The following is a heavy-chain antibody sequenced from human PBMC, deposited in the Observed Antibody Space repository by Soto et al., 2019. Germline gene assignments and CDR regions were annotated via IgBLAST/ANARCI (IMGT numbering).Heavy chain of an antibody. D-gene: IGHD3-22*01. J-gene: IGHJ4*02. V-gene: IGHV3-21*01. CDR3: VRDGLDYYDTERLYFDN. CDR1: GFNFITYS. CDR2: ISSSAVYI. Sequence: EVQLVESGGGPVRPGGSLKLSCAASGFNFITYSLSWVRQAPGKGLEWVASISSSAVYIDYADSVKGRFTISRGNANNSLYLQMNSLRAEDTATYYCVRDGLDYYDTERLYFDNWGQRTLVTVSS.